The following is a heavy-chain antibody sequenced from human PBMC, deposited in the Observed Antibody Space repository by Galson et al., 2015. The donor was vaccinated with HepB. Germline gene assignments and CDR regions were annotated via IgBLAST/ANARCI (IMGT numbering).Heavy chain of an antibody. Sequence: SLRLSCAASGFTFNKYWMHWVRQAPGKGLEWVANIKEDGSTKFYLDSVKGRFTISRDNNKNTLFLQMNSLRDEDTAVYYCTTSRVFDYWGQGSLVIVSS. V-gene: IGHV3-7*03. CDR1: GFTFNKYW. CDR3: TTSRVFDY. J-gene: IGHJ4*02. CDR2: IKEDGSTK.